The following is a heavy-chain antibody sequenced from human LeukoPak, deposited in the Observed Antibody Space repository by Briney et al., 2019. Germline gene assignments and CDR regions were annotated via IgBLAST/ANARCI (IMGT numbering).Heavy chain of an antibody. D-gene: IGHD2-15*01. CDR3: ARVYCSGGSCYSDFDY. J-gene: IGHJ4*02. CDR1: GYTFTSYG. CDR2: ISAYNGNT. V-gene: IGHV1-18*01. Sequence: EASVTVSCTASGYTFTSYGISWVRQAPGQGLEWMGWISAYNGNTNYAQKLQGRVTMTTDTSTSTAYMELRSLRSDDTAVYYCARVYCSGGSCYSDFDYWGQGTLVTVSS.